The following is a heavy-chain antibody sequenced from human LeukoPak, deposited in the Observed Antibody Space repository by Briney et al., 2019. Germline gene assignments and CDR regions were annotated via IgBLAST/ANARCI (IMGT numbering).Heavy chain of an antibody. CDR3: ARLYYDSRGYYWFDP. CDR1: GGSISSTNYY. J-gene: IGHJ5*02. Sequence: SETLSLTCTVSGGSISSTNYYWGWIRQSPGRGLEWIGSVYYSGSTYSNPSLKSRVIVSVDRSKNQFSLKLSSVTAADTAVYYCARLYYDSRGYYWFDPWGQGTLVTVSS. CDR2: VYYSGST. V-gene: IGHV4-39*01. D-gene: IGHD3-22*01.